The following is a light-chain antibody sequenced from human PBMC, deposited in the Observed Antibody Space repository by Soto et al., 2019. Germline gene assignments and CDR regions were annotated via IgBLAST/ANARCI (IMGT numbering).Light chain of an antibody. CDR3: QQYGSSPLYT. Sequence: EIVLTQSPGTLSLSPGERATLSCRASQSVSSVRLAWYQQKPGQAPRLLISAASTRATGIPDRFSGSRSGTDLTLTISRLEPADFAVYYCQQYGSSPLYTFGQGTKLEIK. V-gene: IGKV3-20*01. CDR1: QSVSSVR. CDR2: AAS. J-gene: IGKJ2*01.